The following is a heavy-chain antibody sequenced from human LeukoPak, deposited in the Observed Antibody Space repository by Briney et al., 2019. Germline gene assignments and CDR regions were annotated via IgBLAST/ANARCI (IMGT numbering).Heavy chain of an antibody. CDR1: GYTFTGYY. J-gene: IGHJ6*03. CDR3: ARDRLIVVGWGQDYYYYMDV. D-gene: IGHD2-2*01. V-gene: IGHV1-2*02. CDR2: INPNSGGT. Sequence: ASVKVSCKASGYTFTGYYMHWVRQAPGQGLEWMGWINPNSGGTNYAQKFQGRVTMTRDTSISTAYMELSRLRSDDTAVYYCARDRLIVVGWGQDYYYYMDVWGKGTTVTVSS.